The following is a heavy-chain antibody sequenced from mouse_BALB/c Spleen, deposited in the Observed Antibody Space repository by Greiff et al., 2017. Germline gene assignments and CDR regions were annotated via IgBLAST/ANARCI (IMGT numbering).Heavy chain of an antibody. Sequence: EAMLVESGGDLVKPGGSLKLSCAASGFTFSSYGMSWVRQTPDKRLEWVATISSGGSYTYYPDSVKGRFTIARDNAKNTLYLQMSSLKSEDTAMYYCARRDGYDGSYYAMDYWGQGTSVTVSS. J-gene: IGHJ4*01. CDR3: ARRDGYDGSYYAMDY. CDR2: ISSGGSYT. CDR1: GFTFSSYG. D-gene: IGHD2-2*01. V-gene: IGHV5-6*02.